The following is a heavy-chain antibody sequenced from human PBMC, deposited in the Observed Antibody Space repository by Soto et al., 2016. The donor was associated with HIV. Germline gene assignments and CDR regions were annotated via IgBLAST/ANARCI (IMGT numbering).Heavy chain of an antibody. CDR3: ARARYCSGGSCTRGHWFDP. CDR2: ISAYNGNR. J-gene: IGHJ5*02. V-gene: IGHV1-18*01. CDR1: GYTFSNYG. D-gene: IGHD2-15*01. Sequence: QVQLVQSGAEVKKPGASVKVSCKASGYTFSNYGISWVRQAPGQGLEWMGWISAYNGNRNFAQKFQGRVTMTTETSTSTAYMELRSLRSDDTAVYYCARARYCSGGSCTRGHWFDPWGQGTLVTVSS.